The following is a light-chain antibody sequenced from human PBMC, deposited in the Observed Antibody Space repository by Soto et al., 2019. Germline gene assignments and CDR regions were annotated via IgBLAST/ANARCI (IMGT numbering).Light chain of an antibody. CDR2: GAS. CDR3: QQYGSSRT. J-gene: IGKJ1*01. Sequence: VVKQSPGTLSLYKGERATLSCRASQSISSSYLAWYQQKPGQAPRLLVYGASSRATGIADRFSGSGSGTDFTLTISRLEPEDFAVYYCQQYGSSRTFGQGT. V-gene: IGKV3-20*01. CDR1: QSISSSY.